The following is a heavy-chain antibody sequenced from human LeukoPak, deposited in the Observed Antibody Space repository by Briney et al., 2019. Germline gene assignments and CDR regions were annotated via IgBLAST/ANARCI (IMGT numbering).Heavy chain of an antibody. CDR3: ARQPPISSGQYYFDY. CDR2: IYNVDDT. J-gene: IGHJ4*02. CDR1: GFTFSSYA. D-gene: IGHD3-22*01. V-gene: IGHV3-66*04. Sequence: GGSLRLSCVASGFTFSSYAMSWVRQAPGKGLEWVSVIYNVDDTIYADSVKGRFTISRDNSKNTLYLQMNSLRAEDTAVYYCARQPPISSGQYYFDYWGQGTLVTVSS.